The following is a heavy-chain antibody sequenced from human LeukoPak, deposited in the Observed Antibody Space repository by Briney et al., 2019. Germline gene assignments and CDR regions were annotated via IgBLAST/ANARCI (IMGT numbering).Heavy chain of an antibody. J-gene: IGHJ4*02. CDR2: ISGSGGNT. Sequence: GGSLRLSCAASGFTFSSYAMSWVRQAPGKGLEWVAGISGSGGNTYYADSVKGRVTISRANSKNTLYLQMNSLRADDTTAYYCAKDSRGGGYSYRFVPFEYWGQGTGVTVPS. CDR3: AKDSRGGGYSYRFVPFEY. CDR1: GFTFSSYA. D-gene: IGHD5-18*01. V-gene: IGHV3-23*01.